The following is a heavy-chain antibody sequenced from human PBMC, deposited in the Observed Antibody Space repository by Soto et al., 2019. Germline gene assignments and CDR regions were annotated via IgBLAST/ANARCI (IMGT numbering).Heavy chain of an antibody. CDR3: ARHLGSAAAGDNWFDP. CDR2: IYYSGST. D-gene: IGHD6-13*01. Sequence: SETLSLTCTVSGGSISSSSYYWGWIRQPPGKGLEWIGSIYYSGSTYYNPSLKSRVTISVDTSKNQFSLKLSSVTAADTAVYYCARHLGSAAAGDNWFDPWGQGTLVTVSS. CDR1: GGSISSSSYY. V-gene: IGHV4-39*01. J-gene: IGHJ5*02.